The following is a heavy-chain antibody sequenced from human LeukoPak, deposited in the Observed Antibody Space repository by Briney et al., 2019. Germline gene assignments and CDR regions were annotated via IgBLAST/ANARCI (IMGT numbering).Heavy chain of an antibody. CDR1: GFIFSSYW. D-gene: IGHD3-22*01. CDR2: INVEGNYI. J-gene: IGHJ4*02. Sequence: GGSLRLSCAASGFIFSSYWVHWVRQAPGRGLVWVARINVEGNYIDYAESVKGRFTISRDSAKNTLYLQMNSLRAEDTAVYSCARDLTGPYDHWGQGTLVTVSS. CDR3: ARDLTGPYDH. V-gene: IGHV3-74*01.